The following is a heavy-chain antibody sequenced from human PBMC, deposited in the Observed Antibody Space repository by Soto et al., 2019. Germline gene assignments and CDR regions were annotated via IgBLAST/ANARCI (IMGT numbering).Heavy chain of an antibody. J-gene: IGHJ4*02. Sequence: VGSLRLSCAASGVTFSDDYMSWIRQAPGKGLEWVSYISSSDSIYYADSVKGRFTISRDNAKNSVYLQMNSLRAEDTAVYYCARELGYYDSGGYFDECGQRNLGTVYS. CDR3: ARELGYYDSGGYFDE. CDR2: ISSSDSI. D-gene: IGHD3-22*01. V-gene: IGHV3-11*01. CDR1: GVTFSDDY.